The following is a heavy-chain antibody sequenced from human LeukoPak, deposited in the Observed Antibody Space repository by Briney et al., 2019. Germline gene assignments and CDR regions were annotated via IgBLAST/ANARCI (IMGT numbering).Heavy chain of an antibody. CDR3: ARGPNMGSGQGGGFDY. CDR2: INHSGST. D-gene: IGHD2-15*01. J-gene: IGHJ4*02. CDR1: GGSFSGYY. Sequence: SETLSLTCAVYGGSFSGYYWSWIRQPPGKGLEWIGEINHSGSTNYDPSLKSRVTISVDTSKNQFSLKLSSVTAADTAVYYCARGPNMGSGQGGGFDYWGQGTLVTVSS. V-gene: IGHV4-34*01.